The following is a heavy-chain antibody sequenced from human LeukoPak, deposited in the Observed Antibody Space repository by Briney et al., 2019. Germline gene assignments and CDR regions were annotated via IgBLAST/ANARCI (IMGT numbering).Heavy chain of an antibody. CDR1: GSTFSSYA. Sequence: GGSLRLSCAASGSTFSSYAMSWVRQAPGKGLEWVSAISGSGGSTYYADSVKGRFTISRDNSKNTLYLQMNSLRAEDTAVYYCAKGRSSTSWRWFDPWGQGTLVTVSS. D-gene: IGHD2-2*01. J-gene: IGHJ5*02. V-gene: IGHV3-23*01. CDR3: AKGRSSTSWRWFDP. CDR2: ISGSGGST.